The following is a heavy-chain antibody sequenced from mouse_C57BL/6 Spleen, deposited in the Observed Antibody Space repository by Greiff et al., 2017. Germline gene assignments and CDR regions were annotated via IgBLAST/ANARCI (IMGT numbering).Heavy chain of an antibody. CDR3: ARVDYGSSYFDY. D-gene: IGHD1-1*01. J-gene: IGHJ2*01. V-gene: IGHV1-72*01. CDR1: GYTFTSYW. CDR2: IGPNSGGT. Sequence: QVQLQQPGAELVRPGSSVKLSCTASGYTFTSYWMPWVQQRPGRGLEWIGRIGPNSGGTKYNEKFKSQATLTVDKPSSTAYMQLSSLTSEDSAVDYCARVDYGSSYFDYWGQGTTLTVSS.